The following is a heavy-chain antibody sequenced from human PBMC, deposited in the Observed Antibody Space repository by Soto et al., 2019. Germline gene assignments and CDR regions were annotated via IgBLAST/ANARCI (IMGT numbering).Heavy chain of an antibody. V-gene: IGHV4-34*01. D-gene: IGHD3-3*01. J-gene: IGHJ2*01. Sequence: PSETLSLTCAVSGGPFNANYWSWVRQPPGKGLEWIGEINHSGSTNYNPSLKSRVTISGDTSKNQFSLKLTSVTAADTAVYYCARATYYDFWSGFDRHWYFDLWGRGTLVTVSS. CDR1: GGPFNANY. CDR2: INHSGST. CDR3: ARATYYDFWSGFDRHWYFDL.